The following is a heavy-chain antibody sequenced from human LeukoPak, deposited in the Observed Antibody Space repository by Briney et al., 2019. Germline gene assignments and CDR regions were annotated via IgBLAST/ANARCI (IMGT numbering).Heavy chain of an antibody. CDR3: ARERDGDLTFDY. D-gene: IGHD4-17*01. V-gene: IGHV3-21*01. J-gene: IGHJ4*02. Sequence: PGGSLRLSCAASGFTFSSYSMNWVRQSPGKGLEWVSSISSSSSYIYYADSVKGRFTISRDNAKNSLYLQMNSLRAEDTAVYYCARERDGDLTFDYWGQGTLVTVSS. CDR2: ISSSSSYI. CDR1: GFTFSSYS.